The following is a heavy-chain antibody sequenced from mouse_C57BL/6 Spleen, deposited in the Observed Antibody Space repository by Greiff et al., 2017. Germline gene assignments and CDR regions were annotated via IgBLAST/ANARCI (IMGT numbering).Heavy chain of an antibody. CDR1: GYTFTSYW. J-gene: IGHJ2*01. D-gene: IGHD1-1*01. CDR3: ARLNYYGSSYDYFDY. Sequence: VQLQQPGAELVKPGASVKLSCKASGYTFTSYWMPWVKQRPGQGLEWIGMIHPNSGSTNYNEKFKSKATLTVDKSSSTAYMQLSSLTSEDSAVYYCARLNYYGSSYDYFDYWGQGTTLTVSS. V-gene: IGHV1-64*01. CDR2: IHPNSGST.